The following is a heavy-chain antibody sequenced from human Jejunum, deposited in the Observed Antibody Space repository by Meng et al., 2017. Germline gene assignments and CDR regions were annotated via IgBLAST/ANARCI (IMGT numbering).Heavy chain of an antibody. Sequence: SETLSLTCTVSGGSIRSGGYYWSWVRQLPGKGLEWIGYIYYSGSTNYNPSLKSRVTISVDTSKNQFSLKLSSVTAADTAVYYCARFKWEVRWFDPWGQGTLVTVSS. CDR1: GGSIRSGGYY. CDR2: IYYSGST. J-gene: IGHJ5*02. V-gene: IGHV4-61*08. D-gene: IGHD1-26*01. CDR3: ARFKWEVRWFDP.